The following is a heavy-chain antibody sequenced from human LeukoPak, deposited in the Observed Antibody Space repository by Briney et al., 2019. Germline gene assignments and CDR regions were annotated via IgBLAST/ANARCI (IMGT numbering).Heavy chain of an antibody. D-gene: IGHD6-6*01. V-gene: IGHV3-23*01. CDR1: GFTFSSYG. J-gene: IGHJ4*02. Sequence: GGSLRLSCVASGFTFSSYGMSWVRQAAGKGLEWVSGISGSGGDTYYADAVRGRFTISRDNSKRTLYIQIKTLRAEDTPVYYCATDTQIAPRPTYFHYCGQGTLVTVSS. CDR3: ATDTQIAPRPTYFHY. CDR2: ISGSGGDT.